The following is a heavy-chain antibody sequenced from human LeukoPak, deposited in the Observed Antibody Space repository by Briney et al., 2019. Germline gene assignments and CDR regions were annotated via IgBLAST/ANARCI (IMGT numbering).Heavy chain of an antibody. Sequence: SVEVSCKASGGTFSSYAISWVRQAPGQGLEWMGRIIPIFGTANYAQKFQGRVTITTDESTSTAYMELSSLRSEDTAVYYCARDPQPTLSYGYWGQGTLVTVSS. CDR2: IIPIFGTA. CDR3: ARDPQPTLSYGY. V-gene: IGHV1-69*05. J-gene: IGHJ4*02. D-gene: IGHD2/OR15-2a*01. CDR1: GGTFSSYA.